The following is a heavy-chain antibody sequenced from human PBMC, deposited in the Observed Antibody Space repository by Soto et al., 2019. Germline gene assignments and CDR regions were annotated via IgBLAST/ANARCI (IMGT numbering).Heavy chain of an antibody. CDR2: ISAYNGNT. J-gene: IGHJ5*02. CDR3: ASVSEYSSSSTVSGWFDP. D-gene: IGHD6-6*01. CDR1: GYTFTSYG. Sequence: ASVKVSCKASGYTFTSYGISWVRQAPGQGLEWMGWISAYNGNTNYAQKLQGRVTMTTDTSTSTAYMELRSLRSDDTAVYYCASVSEYSSSSTVSGWFDPWGQGTLVTVSS. V-gene: IGHV1-18*01.